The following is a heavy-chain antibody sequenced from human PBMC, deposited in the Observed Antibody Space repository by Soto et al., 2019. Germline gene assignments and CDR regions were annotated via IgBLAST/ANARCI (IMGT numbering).Heavy chain of an antibody. V-gene: IGHV1-18*01. Sequence: ASVKVSCKASGYTFTNYGIGWVRQAPGQGLEWMGWISANNGNTKYAQKLQGRVTMTTDASTNTAYMELSSLRSEDTAVYYCARVASAWIKDAFDIWGQGTMVTVSS. J-gene: IGHJ3*02. CDR2: ISANNGNT. CDR1: GYTFTNYG. D-gene: IGHD5-12*01. CDR3: ARVASAWIKDAFDI.